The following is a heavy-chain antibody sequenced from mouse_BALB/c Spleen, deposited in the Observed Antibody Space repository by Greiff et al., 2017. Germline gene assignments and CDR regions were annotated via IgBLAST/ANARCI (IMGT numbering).Heavy chain of an antibody. J-gene: IGHJ4*01. CDR1: GYTFTSYY. Sequence: QVQLQQSGPELVKPGASVRISCKASGYTFTSYYIHWVKQRPGQGLEWIGWIYPGNVNTKYNEKFKGKATLTADKSSSTAYMQLSSLTSEDSAVYFCARSGGYDRYYYAMDYWGQGTSVTVSS. CDR2: IYPGNVNT. CDR3: ARSGGYDRYYYAMDY. V-gene: IGHV1S56*01. D-gene: IGHD2-2*01.